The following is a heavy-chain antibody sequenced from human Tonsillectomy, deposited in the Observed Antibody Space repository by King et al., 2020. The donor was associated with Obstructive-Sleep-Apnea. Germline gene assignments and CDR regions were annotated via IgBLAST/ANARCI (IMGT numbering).Heavy chain of an antibody. CDR1: GFTFSSYA. V-gene: IGHV3-23*04. Sequence: VQLVESGGGLVQPGGSLRLSCAASGFTFSSYAMSWVRQAPGKGLEWVSAISGSGGSTYYADSVKGRFTISRDNSKNTLYLQMNSLRAEDTAVYYCVAFVGLPWFGEFPKGGFDYWGQGTLVTVSS. D-gene: IGHD3-10*01. J-gene: IGHJ4*02. CDR2: ISGSGGST. CDR3: VAFVGLPWFGEFPKGGFDY.